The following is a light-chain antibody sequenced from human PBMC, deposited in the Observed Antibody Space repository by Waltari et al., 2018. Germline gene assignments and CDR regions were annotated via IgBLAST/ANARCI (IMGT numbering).Light chain of an antibody. CDR3: QSYDTSLSVV. CDR2: GTS. J-gene: IGLJ2*01. Sequence: QSVLTQPPSVSGAPGQRVSISCTGSGSNLGAGYDVHWYQQLPGKAPKLLIYGTSTRPPGVPDRFFGSQSGTSASLAITALQAEDEAEYYCQSYDTSLSVVFGRGTKLTVL. CDR1: GSNLGAGYD. V-gene: IGLV1-40*01.